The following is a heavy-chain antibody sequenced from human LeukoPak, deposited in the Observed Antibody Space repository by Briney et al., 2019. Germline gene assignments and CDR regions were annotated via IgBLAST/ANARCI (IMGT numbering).Heavy chain of an antibody. CDR2: ISASGDTT. D-gene: IGHD5-18*01. V-gene: IGHV3-23*01. Sequence: GGSLRLSGAASGFPFSAYAMSWVRQGPGKGLEWVSAISASGDTTYYADSVRGRFTISRDNSKNTLYLQMNSLRAGDTALYYCAKESLRGHSYGFDNWGQGTLVTVSS. J-gene: IGHJ4*02. CDR3: AKESLRGHSYGFDN. CDR1: GFPFSAYA.